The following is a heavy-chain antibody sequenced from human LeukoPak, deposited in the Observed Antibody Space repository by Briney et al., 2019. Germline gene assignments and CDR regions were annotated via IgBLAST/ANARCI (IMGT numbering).Heavy chain of an antibody. CDR2: IYYSGST. Sequence: SETLSLTCTVSGGSISSYYWSWIRQPPGKGLEWIGYIYYSGSTNYNPSLKSRVAISVDTSKNQFSLKLSSVTAADTAVYYCARGYCSSTSCYYFDYWGQGTLVTVSS. D-gene: IGHD2-2*01. J-gene: IGHJ4*02. CDR3: ARGYCSSTSCYYFDY. CDR1: GGSISSYY. V-gene: IGHV4-59*01.